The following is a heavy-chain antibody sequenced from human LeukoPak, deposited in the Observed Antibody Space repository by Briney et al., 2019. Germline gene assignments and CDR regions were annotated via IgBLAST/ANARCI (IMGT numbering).Heavy chain of an antibody. CDR1: GFTFSTSW. J-gene: IGHJ4*02. CDR2: INQGGTET. D-gene: IGHD6-19*01. CDR3: ARDPPNRQWLVPADN. Sequence: GGSLRLSCAASGFTFSTSWMSWVRQAPGKGLEWVANINQGGTETYYVDSVKGRFTISRDNAKNSLFLQMDSLRAEDTAVYYCARDPPNRQWLVPADNWGPGRLVTVSS. V-gene: IGHV3-7*01.